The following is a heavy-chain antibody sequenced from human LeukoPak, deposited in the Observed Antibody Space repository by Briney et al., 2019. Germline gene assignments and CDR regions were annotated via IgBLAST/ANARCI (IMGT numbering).Heavy chain of an antibody. J-gene: IGHJ5*02. V-gene: IGHV1-8*01. Sequence: ASVKVSCKASGYTFTSYDINWVRQATGQGLEWMGWMNPNSGNTGYAQKFQGRVTITTDSSISTAYMELSSLRSEDTATYYCARGWPNYYDNSGYSLGYNWFDPWGQGTLVTVSS. CDR1: GYTFTSYD. CDR2: MNPNSGNT. D-gene: IGHD3-22*01. CDR3: ARGWPNYYDNSGYSLGYNWFDP.